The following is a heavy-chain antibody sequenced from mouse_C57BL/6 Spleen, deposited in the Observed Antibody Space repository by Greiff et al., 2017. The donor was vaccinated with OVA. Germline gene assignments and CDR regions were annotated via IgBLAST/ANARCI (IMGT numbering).Heavy chain of an antibody. J-gene: IGHJ3*01. CDR2: IDPEDGET. D-gene: IGHD1-1*01. Sequence: EVKLMESGAELVKPGASVKLSCTASGFNINDYYMHWVKQRTEQGLEWIGRIDPEDGETNYDPKFQGKATITADTSSNTAYLQLSSLTSEDTAVYYGARPASGSGDGFAYWGQGTLVTVSA. V-gene: IGHV14-2*01. CDR1: GFNINDYY. CDR3: ARPASGSGDGFAY.